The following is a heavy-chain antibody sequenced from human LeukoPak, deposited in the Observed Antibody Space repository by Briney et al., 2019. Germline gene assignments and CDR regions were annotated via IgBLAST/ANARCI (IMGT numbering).Heavy chain of an antibody. J-gene: IGHJ5*02. D-gene: IGHD2-15*01. Sequence: ASVKVSCKASGYTFTGYYIHWVRQAPGQGLEWMGWINPNSGGTNYAQKFQGRVTMTRDTSISTAYMELSRLRSDDTAVYYCARGLVVVAATGLVWFDPWGQGTLVTVSS. CDR1: GYTFTGYY. V-gene: IGHV1-2*02. CDR2: INPNSGGT. CDR3: ARGLVVVAATGLVWFDP.